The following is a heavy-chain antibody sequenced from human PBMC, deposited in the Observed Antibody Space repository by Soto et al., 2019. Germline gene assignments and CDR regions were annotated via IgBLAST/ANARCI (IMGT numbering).Heavy chain of an antibody. Sequence: SETLSLTCTVSGGSISSYYWSWIRQPPGKGLEWIGDIYYSGSTNYNPSLKSRVTISVDTSKNQFSLKLSSVTAADTAVYYCARRKSDYSGYDHDAFDIWGQGTMVTVSS. D-gene: IGHD5-12*01. CDR3: ARRKSDYSGYDHDAFDI. CDR2: IYYSGST. CDR1: GGSISSYY. V-gene: IGHV4-59*01. J-gene: IGHJ3*02.